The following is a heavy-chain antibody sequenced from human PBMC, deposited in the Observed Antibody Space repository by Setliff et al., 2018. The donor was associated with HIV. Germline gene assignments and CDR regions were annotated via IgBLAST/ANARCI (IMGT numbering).Heavy chain of an antibody. Sequence: ASVKVSCKASGHTFSNSDLHWVRRATGQGLEWMGWMNPNSGVTGYALKFHDRVTMTGATSISTAYLALRSLTSEDTAVYYCARGGGGYYYIGAFDLCGQGTVVTVSS. D-gene: IGHD3-22*01. CDR3: ARGGGGYYYIGAFDL. CDR1: GHTFSNSD. CDR2: MNPNSGVT. V-gene: IGHV1-8*02. J-gene: IGHJ3*01.